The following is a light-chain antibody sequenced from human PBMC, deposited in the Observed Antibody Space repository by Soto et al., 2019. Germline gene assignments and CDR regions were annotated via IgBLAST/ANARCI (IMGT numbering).Light chain of an antibody. Sequence: DIQLTQSPSTLSASVGDRVTITCRASQSISSWLAWDQQKAGKAPKLLIYQASSLQSGVPSRFSGDGSGPEVALPVSSLQAGDFACYYCQQYTSYYTFGQG. CDR2: QAS. CDR3: QQYTSYYT. J-gene: IGKJ2*01. CDR1: QSISSW. V-gene: IGKV1-5*03.